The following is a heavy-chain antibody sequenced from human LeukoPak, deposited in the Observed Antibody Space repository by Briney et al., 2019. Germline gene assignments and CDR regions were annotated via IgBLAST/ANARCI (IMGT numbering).Heavy chain of an antibody. V-gene: IGHV4-39*07. CDR2: IYYSGST. CDR1: GDSVSSYY. Sequence: SETLSLTCTVSGDSVSSYYWGWIRQPPGKGLEWIGSIYYSGSTYYNPSLKSRVTISVDTSMNQFSLKLSSVTAADTAVYYCARTGRVQLWLRAVYFDYWGQGTLVTVSS. CDR3: ARTGRVQLWLRAVYFDY. D-gene: IGHD5-18*01. J-gene: IGHJ4*02.